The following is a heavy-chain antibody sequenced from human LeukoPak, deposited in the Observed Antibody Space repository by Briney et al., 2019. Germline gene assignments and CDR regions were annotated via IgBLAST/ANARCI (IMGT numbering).Heavy chain of an antibody. D-gene: IGHD1-26*01. CDR2: IYHSGST. CDR1: DGSISSSNW. Sequence: PSGTLSLTCAVSDGSISSSNWWSWVRQPPGKGLEWIGEIYHSGSTNYNPSLKSRVTISVDKSKNQFSLKLSSVTAADTAVYYCARDFIGGYYYMDVWGKGTTVTVSS. CDR3: ARDFIGGYYYMDV. J-gene: IGHJ6*03. V-gene: IGHV4-4*02.